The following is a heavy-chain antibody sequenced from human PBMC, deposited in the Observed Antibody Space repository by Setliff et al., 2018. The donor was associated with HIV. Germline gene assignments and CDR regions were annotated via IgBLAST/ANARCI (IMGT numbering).Heavy chain of an antibody. D-gene: IGHD2-8*01. V-gene: IGHV1-2*02. CDR1: AHTFTGYY. J-gene: IGHJ3*02. CDR2: INPNTGGT. Sequence: ASVKVSCKASAHTFTGYYVHWVRQAPGQGLEWMGRINPNTGGTQYAQKFQGRVTVTRDTPIRTAYLELKSLRSDDTDVYYCARGGSCTNGVCFLKAFDIWGQGTMVTVSS. CDR3: ARGGSCTNGVCFLKAFDI.